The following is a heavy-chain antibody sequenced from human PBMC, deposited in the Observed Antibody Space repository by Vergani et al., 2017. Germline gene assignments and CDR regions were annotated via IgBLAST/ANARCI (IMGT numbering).Heavy chain of an antibody. V-gene: IGHV3-30*18. Sequence: QVQLVESGGGVVQPGRSLRLSCAASGFTFSSYGMHWVRQAPGTGLEWVAVISYDGSNKYYADSVKGRFTISRDNSKNTLYLQMNSLRAEDTAVYYCAKVRGYYDSSGPFDYWGQGTLVTVSS. CDR3: AKVRGYYDSSGPFDY. CDR2: ISYDGSNK. J-gene: IGHJ4*02. CDR1: GFTFSSYG. D-gene: IGHD3-22*01.